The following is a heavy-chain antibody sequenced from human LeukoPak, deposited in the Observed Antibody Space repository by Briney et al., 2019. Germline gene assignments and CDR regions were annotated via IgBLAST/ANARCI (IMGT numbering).Heavy chain of an antibody. CDR2: ISAYNGNT. V-gene: IGHV1-18*01. Sequence: SVKVSCKASGYTFTSYGISWVRQAPGQGLEWMGWISAYNGNTNYAQKLQGRVTMTTDTSTSTAYMELRSLRSDDTAVYYCAREYCSSTSCYTVRPYYYYGMDVWGQGTTVTVSS. J-gene: IGHJ6*02. D-gene: IGHD2-2*01. CDR3: AREYCSSTSCYTVRPYYYYGMDV. CDR1: GYTFTSYG.